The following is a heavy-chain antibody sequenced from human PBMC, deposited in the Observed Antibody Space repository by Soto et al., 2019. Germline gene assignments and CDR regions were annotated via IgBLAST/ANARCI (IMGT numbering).Heavy chain of an antibody. V-gene: IGHV1-3*01. D-gene: IGHD3-9*01. J-gene: IGHJ4*02. CDR2: INAGNGNT. CDR3: ARVYYXLTGYLPRPIVX. CDR1: GYTFTSYA. Sequence: SVKVSCKASGYTFTSYAMHWLRQASGQKLKWMGWINAGNGNTKYSQKFQGRVTITRDTSASTAYMELSSLRSEDTAVYYCARVYYXLTGYLPRPIVXWCQGTL.